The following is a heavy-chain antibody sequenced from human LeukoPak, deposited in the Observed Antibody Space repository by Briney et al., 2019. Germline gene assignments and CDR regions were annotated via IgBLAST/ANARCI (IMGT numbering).Heavy chain of an antibody. D-gene: IGHD6-13*01. CDR2: VNSDGSTT. J-gene: IGHJ4*02. Sequence: GGSLRLSCAASGFPFSNYWMHWLRQAPGKGLVWVSRVNSDGSTTNYADSVKGRFTISRDNAENTLYMRMNSLRPEDTAVYYCARGYYSSSRIDNWGQGTLVTVSS. CDR3: ARGYYSSSRIDN. V-gene: IGHV3-74*01. CDR1: GFPFSNYW.